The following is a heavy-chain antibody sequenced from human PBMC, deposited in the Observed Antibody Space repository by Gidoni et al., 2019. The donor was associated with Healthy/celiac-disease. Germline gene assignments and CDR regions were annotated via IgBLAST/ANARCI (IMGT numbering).Heavy chain of an antibody. V-gene: IGHV3-23*01. CDR3: AKQNYYDLTQDFDY. Sequence: EVQLLESGGGLVQPGGSLRLSCAASGFTFSSYAMSWVRQPPGKGLEWISAISGSGSSTYYADSVKGRFTISRDNSKNTLYLQMNSLRAEDTAVYYCAKQNYYDLTQDFDYWGQGTLVTVSS. D-gene: IGHD3-22*01. CDR2: ISGSGSST. CDR1: GFTFSSYA. J-gene: IGHJ4*02.